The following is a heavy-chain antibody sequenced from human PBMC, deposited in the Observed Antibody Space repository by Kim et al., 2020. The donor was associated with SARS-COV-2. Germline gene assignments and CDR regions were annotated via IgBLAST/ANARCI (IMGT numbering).Heavy chain of an antibody. V-gene: IGHV3-23*01. CDR2: VGDSGGST. CDR1: GFTFSTFT. Sequence: GGSLRLSCEASGFTFSTFTMNWVRQTPGKGLEWVSAVGDSGGSTYYADSVRGRFTISRDNVKNTLYLQMNSLRVEDTAIYYCAKPYGSGIRPFDLWGQGTLVTVSS. J-gene: IGHJ3*01. CDR3: AKPYGSGIRPFDL. D-gene: IGHD3-10*01.